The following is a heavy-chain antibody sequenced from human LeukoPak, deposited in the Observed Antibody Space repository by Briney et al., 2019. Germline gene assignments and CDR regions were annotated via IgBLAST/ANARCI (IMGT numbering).Heavy chain of an antibody. V-gene: IGHV4-61*08. CDR2: IYYSGTT. CDR3: ARRGGAGMSFDY. CDR1: GASVSTYGFY. J-gene: IGHJ4*02. Sequence: SETLSLTCTVSGASVSTYGFYWTWIRQPPGKELEWIGNIYYSGTTNYNPSLKSRVTISLDTSKNQFSLKVSSVTAADTAVYYCARRGGAGMSFDYWGQGTLVTVSS. D-gene: IGHD2-21*01.